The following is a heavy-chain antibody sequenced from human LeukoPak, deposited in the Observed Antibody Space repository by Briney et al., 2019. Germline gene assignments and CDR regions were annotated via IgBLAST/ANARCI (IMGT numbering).Heavy chain of an antibody. Sequence: SETLSLTCAVYGGSFSGYYWSWIRQPPGKGLEWIGEINRSGSTNYNPSLKSRVTISVDASKNQFSLKLSSVTAADTAVYYCARAKYSTARWFDPWGQGTLVTVSS. CDR3: ARAKYSTARWFDP. D-gene: IGHD6-6*01. CDR2: INRSGST. V-gene: IGHV4-34*01. CDR1: GGSFSGYY. J-gene: IGHJ5*02.